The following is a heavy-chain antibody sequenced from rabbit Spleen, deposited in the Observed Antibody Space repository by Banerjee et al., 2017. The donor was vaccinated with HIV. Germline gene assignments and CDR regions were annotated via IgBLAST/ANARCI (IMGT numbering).Heavy chain of an antibody. CDR1: GLDFSSDYR. Sequence: QEQLVESGGGLVKPEGSLTLTCKASGLDFSSDYRICWVRQAPGKGLELIACIYTTSGNTWYASWAKGRFTISKTSSTTVTLQMTSLTGANTATYFCANWYTPYGYLSSWGPGTLVTVS. V-gene: IGHV1S45*01. CDR2: IYTTSGNT. D-gene: IGHD6-1*01. CDR3: ANWYTPYGYLSS. J-gene: IGHJ4*01.